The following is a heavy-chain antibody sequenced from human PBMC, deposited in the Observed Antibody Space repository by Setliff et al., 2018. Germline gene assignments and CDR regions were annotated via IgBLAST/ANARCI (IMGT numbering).Heavy chain of an antibody. CDR2: IYYSGST. CDR1: GGSISSSSYY. D-gene: IGHD6-13*01. CDR3: ARQAPSSSWTYYYYYGMDV. Sequence: TSETLSLTCTVSGGSISSSSYYWGWIRQPPGKGLEWIGSIYYSGSTYCNPSLKSRVTISVDTSKNQLSLKLSSVTAADTAVYYCARQAPSSSWTYYYYYGMDVWGQGTTVTVSS. V-gene: IGHV4-39*01. J-gene: IGHJ6*02.